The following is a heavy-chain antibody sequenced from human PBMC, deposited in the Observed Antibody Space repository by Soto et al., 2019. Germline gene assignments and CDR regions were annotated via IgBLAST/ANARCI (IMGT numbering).Heavy chain of an antibody. V-gene: IGHV1-2*02. CDR3: ARDLAKGGGSAGFDY. CDR2: INPKSGGT. D-gene: IGHD1-26*01. CDR1: GYTFTVYY. Sequence: ASVKVSCKASGYTFTVYYMHGVRQAPGQGLEWMGWINPKSGGTMYPQKFQGRVTMTWDTSISTAYMALTRLRSDDTAVYYCARDLAKGGGSAGFDYWGQGTLVTVSS. J-gene: IGHJ4*02.